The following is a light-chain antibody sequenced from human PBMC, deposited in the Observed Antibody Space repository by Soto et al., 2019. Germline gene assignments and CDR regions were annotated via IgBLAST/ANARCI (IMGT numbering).Light chain of an antibody. V-gene: IGLV1-40*01. CDR3: QSYDSSLSGWV. CDR2: GNS. Sequence: QSVPTQPPSVSGAPGQRVTISCTGSSSNIGAGYNVHWYQQLPGTAPNLLIYGNSNRPSGVPDRFSGSKSGTSASLAITGLQAEDEADYYCQSYDSSLSGWVFGGGTKVTVL. CDR1: SSNIGAGYN. J-gene: IGLJ3*02.